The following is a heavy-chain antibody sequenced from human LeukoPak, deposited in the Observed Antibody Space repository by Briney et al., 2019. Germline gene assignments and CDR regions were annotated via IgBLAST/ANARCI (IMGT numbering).Heavy chain of an antibody. J-gene: IGHJ4*02. Sequence: GGSLRLSCAAPGFTFSSYAMSWVRQAPGKGLEWVSAISGSGGSTYYADSVKGRFTISRDNSKNTLYLQMNSLRAEDTAVYYCAKASYGGNSARNYWGQGTLVTVSS. CDR3: AKASYGGNSARNY. D-gene: IGHD4-23*01. CDR1: GFTFSSYA. V-gene: IGHV3-23*01. CDR2: ISGSGGST.